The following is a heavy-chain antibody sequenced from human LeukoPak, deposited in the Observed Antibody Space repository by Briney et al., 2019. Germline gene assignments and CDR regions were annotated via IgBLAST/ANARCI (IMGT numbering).Heavy chain of an antibody. CDR3: ARGGVTTIAQYDY. J-gene: IGHJ4*02. Sequence: SETLSLTCTVSGGSIISYFWSWIRQPPGKGPEWIGYIFDSGTTNYNPSTNYNSSLKSRVTVSLDTSKNHFSLKLSSVTAADTAMYFCARGGVTTIAQYDYWGQGILVTVSS. V-gene: IGHV4-59*01. CDR1: GGSIISYF. D-gene: IGHD5-12*01. CDR2: IFDSGTTNYNPST.